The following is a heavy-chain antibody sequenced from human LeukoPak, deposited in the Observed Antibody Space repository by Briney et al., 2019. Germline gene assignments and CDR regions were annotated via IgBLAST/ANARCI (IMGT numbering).Heavy chain of an antibody. D-gene: IGHD1-1*01. Sequence: GGSLRLSCAVSGFTFSDYYLSWIRQAPGKGPEWLSYISSSGDTIYYGDSMKGRVTISRDNAKNSLYLQINSLRAEDTAVYFCARNHPSRNDGWPHFDYWGRGTLVTVSS. V-gene: IGHV3-11*01. CDR1: GFTFSDYY. J-gene: IGHJ4*01. CDR2: ISSSGDTI. CDR3: ARNHPSRNDGWPHFDY.